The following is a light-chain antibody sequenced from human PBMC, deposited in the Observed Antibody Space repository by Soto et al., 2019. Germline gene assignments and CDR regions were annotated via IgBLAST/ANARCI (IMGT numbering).Light chain of an antibody. CDR1: SSDVGGYNY. V-gene: IGLV2-8*01. CDR3: SSYAGSNKYVV. J-gene: IGLJ2*01. Sequence: QSALTQPPSASGSPGQSVTISCTGASSDVGGYNYVSWYQQHPGKAPKLMIYEVSKRPSGVPDRFSGSKSGNTASLTVSGRQDEDEAGYYCSSYAGSNKYVVFGGGTKVTVL. CDR2: EVS.